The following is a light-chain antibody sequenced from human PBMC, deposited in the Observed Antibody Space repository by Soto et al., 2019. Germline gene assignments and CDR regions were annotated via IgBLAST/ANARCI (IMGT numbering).Light chain of an antibody. CDR2: DAS. Sequence: VLTQSPATLSLSPGEISILPCRASQSVSSYLAWYQQKPGQAPRLLIYDASNRATGVPPRCSGSRSGTEFTLTISSLQPEDFAVYYCQQRSNWPRTFGQGTKVDIK. J-gene: IGKJ1*01. CDR1: QSVSSY. CDR3: QQRSNWPRT. V-gene: IGKV3-11*01.